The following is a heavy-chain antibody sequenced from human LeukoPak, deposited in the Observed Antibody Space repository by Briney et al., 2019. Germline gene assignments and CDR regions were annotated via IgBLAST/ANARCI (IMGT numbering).Heavy chain of an antibody. CDR2: FCGSGGST. J-gene: IGHJ4*02. Sequence: GGSLRLSCAAWGFLFSRYAESGARDAPGRALEWVSAFCGSGGSTYYADSVKGRFTISRDNSKNTLYLQMNSQRAEDTAVYYCAKPSIPLTYYYDSSGYYEGYYFDYWGQGTLVTVSS. CDR1: GFLFSRYA. V-gene: IGHV3-23*01. D-gene: IGHD3-22*01. CDR3: AKPSIPLTYYYDSSGYYEGYYFDY.